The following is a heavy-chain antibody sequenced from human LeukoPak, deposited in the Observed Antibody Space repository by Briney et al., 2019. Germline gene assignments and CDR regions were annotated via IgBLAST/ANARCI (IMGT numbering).Heavy chain of an antibody. V-gene: IGHV4-59*08. CDR3: ARYCSTTNCYRYTLDI. D-gene: IGHD2-2*01. CDR1: GGSITSDH. Sequence: SETLSLTCSVSGGSITSDHWSWIRQPPGRGLAWIGYIHYSGSTIYNPSLKNRVTMSVDTSKNHFSLKLSSVTAADTAVYYCARYCSTTNCYRYTLDIWGQGTAVTVSS. CDR2: IHYSGST. J-gene: IGHJ3*02.